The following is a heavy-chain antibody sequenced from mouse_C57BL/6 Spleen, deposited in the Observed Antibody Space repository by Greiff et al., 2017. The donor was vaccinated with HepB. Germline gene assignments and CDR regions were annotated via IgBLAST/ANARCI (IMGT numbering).Heavy chain of an antibody. D-gene: IGHD1-1*01. Sequence: VQLQESGAELARPGASVKMSCKASGYTFTSYTMHWVKQRPGQGLEWIGYINPSSGYTKYNQKFKDKATLTADKSSSTAYMQLSSLTSEDSAVYYCAGLLLRFDYWGQGTTLTVSS. CDR2: INPSSGYT. CDR3: AGLLLRFDY. V-gene: IGHV1-4*01. CDR1: GYTFTSYT. J-gene: IGHJ2*01.